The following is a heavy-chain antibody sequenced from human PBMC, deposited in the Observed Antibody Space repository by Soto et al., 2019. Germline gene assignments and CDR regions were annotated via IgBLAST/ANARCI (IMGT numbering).Heavy chain of an antibody. Sequence: EVQLVESGGRLVQPGGSLRLSCAASGFMFSAYWMSWVRQDPGKGLEWVATISGGASDKFYVDSVKGRFTISRDDSKNTLYLLMNSLRDEYTAVYYCVREDWHRFDSWGQGTLVTVSS. CDR3: VREDWHRFDS. V-gene: IGHV3-7*01. CDR2: ISGGASDK. D-gene: IGHD2-21*01. CDR1: GFMFSAYW. J-gene: IGHJ4*02.